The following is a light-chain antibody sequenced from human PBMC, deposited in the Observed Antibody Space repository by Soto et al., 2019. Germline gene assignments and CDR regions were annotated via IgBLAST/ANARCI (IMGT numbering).Light chain of an antibody. CDR3: QQYNNWPYT. Sequence: EIVMTQSPGTLSVSPGERATLSCRASQSVSSTLAWYQQKPGQAPRLLFYGASVRAPGIPARFSGGGSGTDFTLTISNLQSEDFAIYYCQQYNNWPYTFGQGTKLEIK. V-gene: IGKV3-15*01. CDR1: QSVSST. CDR2: GAS. J-gene: IGKJ2*01.